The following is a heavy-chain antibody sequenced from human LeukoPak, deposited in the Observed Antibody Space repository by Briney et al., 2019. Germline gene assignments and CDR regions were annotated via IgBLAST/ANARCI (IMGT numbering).Heavy chain of an antibody. D-gene: IGHD6-6*01. CDR1: GFTVSSNY. CDR3: ARDPLGSSSSPTNYGMDV. Sequence: GGSLRLSCAASGFTVSSNYMSWVRQAPGKGLEWVSVIYSGGSTYYADSVKGRFTISRDNSKNTLYLQMNSLRAEDTAVYYCARDPLGSSSSPTNYGMDVWGRGTTVTVSS. J-gene: IGHJ6*02. CDR2: IYSGGST. V-gene: IGHV3-66*02.